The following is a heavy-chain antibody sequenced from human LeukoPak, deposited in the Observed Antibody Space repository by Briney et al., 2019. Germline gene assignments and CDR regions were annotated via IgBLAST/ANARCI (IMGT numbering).Heavy chain of an antibody. CDR2: IYDSLST. V-gene: IGHV4-59*01. Sequence: PSETLSLTCTVSDGSMSTYYWSWIRQPPGKGLEWIGYIYDSLSTDYNPSLKSRVTISVDMSKNQFSLKLTSVTAADTAVYYCARRSWYVDYWGQGTLVTVSS. CDR1: DGSMSTYY. CDR3: ARRSWYVDY. D-gene: IGHD6-13*01. J-gene: IGHJ4*02.